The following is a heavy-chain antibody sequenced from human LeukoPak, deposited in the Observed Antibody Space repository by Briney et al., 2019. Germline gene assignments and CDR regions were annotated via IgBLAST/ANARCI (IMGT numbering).Heavy chain of an antibody. CDR2: IIPIFGTA. CDR1: GGTSSSYA. V-gene: IGHV1-69*05. D-gene: IGHD6-13*01. J-gene: IGHJ3*02. CDR3: AREVAAAGTRAFDI. Sequence: SVKVSCKASGGTSSSYAISWVRQAPGQGLEWMGRIIPIFGTANYAQKFQGRVTITTDESTSTAYMELSSLRSEDTAVYYCAREVAAAGTRAFDIWGQGTMVTVSS.